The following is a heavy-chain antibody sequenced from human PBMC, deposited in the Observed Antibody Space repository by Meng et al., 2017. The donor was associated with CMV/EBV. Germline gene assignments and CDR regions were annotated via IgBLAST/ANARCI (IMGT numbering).Heavy chain of an antibody. Sequence: GESLKISCAASGFTLSSYWMHWVRQAPGKGLVWVSRINSDGSSTSYADSVKGRFTISRDNAKNTLYLQMNSLRAEDTAVYYCARGGGDYSGYDWEADYWGQGTLVTVSS. CDR1: GFTLSSYW. V-gene: IGHV3-74*01. D-gene: IGHD5-12*01. J-gene: IGHJ4*02. CDR2: INSDGSST. CDR3: ARGGGDYSGYDWEADY.